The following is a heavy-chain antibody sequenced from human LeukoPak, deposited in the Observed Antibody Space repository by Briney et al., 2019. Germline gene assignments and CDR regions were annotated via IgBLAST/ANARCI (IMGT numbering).Heavy chain of an antibody. CDR1: GFTFSTYS. V-gene: IGHV3-21*01. D-gene: IGHD7-27*01. CDR2: IDFSSSYI. J-gene: IGHJ6*02. CDR3: ARDGTGFSSGMGV. Sequence: GGSLRLSCAAPGFTFSTYSMNWVRQAPGKGLEWVSSIDFSSSYIYYIDSVKGRFTISRDNARNSLYLQMNSLRAEDTAVYYCARDGTGFSSGMGVWGQGTTVTVSS.